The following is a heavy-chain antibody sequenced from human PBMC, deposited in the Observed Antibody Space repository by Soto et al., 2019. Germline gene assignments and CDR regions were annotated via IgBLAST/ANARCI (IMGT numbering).Heavy chain of an antibody. D-gene: IGHD2-2*01. Sequence: QVQLQQWGAGLLKPSETLSLTCAVYGGSFSGYYWSWIRQPPGKGLEWIGEINHSGSTNYNPSLKSRVTISVDTSTNQFSLKLSSVTAADTAVYYCARGEPCSSTSCLSVDWFDPWGQGTLVTVSS. CDR3: ARGEPCSSTSCLSVDWFDP. CDR1: GGSFSGYY. CDR2: INHSGST. V-gene: IGHV4-34*01. J-gene: IGHJ5*02.